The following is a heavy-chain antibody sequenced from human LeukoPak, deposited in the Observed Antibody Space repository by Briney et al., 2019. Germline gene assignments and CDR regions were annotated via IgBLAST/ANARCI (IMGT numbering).Heavy chain of an antibody. CDR3: AKDGGSGTANIDY. CDR1: GFTFSCYG. J-gene: IGHJ4*02. Sequence: GGSLRLSCAASGFTFSCYGMHWGRQAPGKGLEGGAFLRYDGSNKYYAASGKGRFTISRHNSKNTLYLQMNSLRAEDTAVYYCAKDGGSGTANIDYWGQGTLVTVSS. D-gene: IGHD5-18*01. CDR2: LRYDGSNK. V-gene: IGHV3-30*02.